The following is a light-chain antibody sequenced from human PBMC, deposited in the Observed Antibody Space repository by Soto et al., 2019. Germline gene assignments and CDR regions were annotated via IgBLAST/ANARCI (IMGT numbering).Light chain of an antibody. CDR2: DVR. Sequence: SALTQPASVSGSPGQSIPISCTGTSSDVGGYNFVSWYQQHPGKAPKFIIYDVRNRPSGVSNRFSGSRSGNTASLTISGLQAEDEADYYCSSYTSSSTVIFGGGTKVTVL. CDR1: SSDVGGYNF. V-gene: IGLV2-14*03. J-gene: IGLJ2*01. CDR3: SSYTSSSTVI.